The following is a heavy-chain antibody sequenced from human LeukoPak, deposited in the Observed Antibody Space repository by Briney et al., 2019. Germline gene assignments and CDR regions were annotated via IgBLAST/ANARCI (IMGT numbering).Heavy chain of an antibody. CDR1: GFTLSNYA. CDR3: ATEGGNYYGSGSLFTLGY. CDR2: ISNSATEL. D-gene: IGHD3-10*01. Sequence: QPGGSLRLSCAASGFTLSNYAMNWVRQAPGRGLEWVSYISNSATELDYADSVKGRFTISRDTAMNTLYLQMDSLRVEDTAVYYCATEGGNYYGSGSLFTLGYWGQGTLVTVSA. V-gene: IGHV3-48*03. J-gene: IGHJ4*02.